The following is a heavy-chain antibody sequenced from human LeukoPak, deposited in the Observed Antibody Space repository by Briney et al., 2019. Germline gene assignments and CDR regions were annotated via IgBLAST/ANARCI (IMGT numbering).Heavy chain of an antibody. CDR1: GGTFSSYA. J-gene: IGHJ4*02. CDR3: ATVYRSDSSGYYYDY. V-gene: IGHV1-69*13. D-gene: IGHD3-22*01. Sequence: SVKVSCKASGGTFSSYAISWVRQAPGQGLECMGGIIPIFGTANYAQKFQGRVTITADESTSTAYMELSSLRSEDTAVYYCATVYRSDSSGYYYDYWGQGTLVTVSS. CDR2: IIPIFGTA.